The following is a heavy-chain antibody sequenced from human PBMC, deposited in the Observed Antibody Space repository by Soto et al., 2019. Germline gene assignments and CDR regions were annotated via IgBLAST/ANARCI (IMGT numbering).Heavy chain of an antibody. V-gene: IGHV1-18*01. CDR2: ISAYNGNT. CDR1: GYTFTSYG. Sequence: QVQLVQSGAEVKKPGASVKVSCKASGYTFTSYGISWVRQAPGQGLEWMGWISAYNGNTNYAQKLQGRVTMTTDKSTSTAYMELRSLRSDDTAVYYCARRNRGVNYYYYGMDVWGQGTTVTVSS. D-gene: IGHD3-10*01. CDR3: ARRNRGVNYYYYGMDV. J-gene: IGHJ6*02.